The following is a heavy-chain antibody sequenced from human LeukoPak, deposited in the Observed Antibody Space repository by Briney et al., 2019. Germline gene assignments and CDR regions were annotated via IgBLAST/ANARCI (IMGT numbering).Heavy chain of an antibody. D-gene: IGHD4-23*01. CDR2: MSPNSDNT. V-gene: IGHV1-8*01. CDR3: ARDYGGSSGWFDP. CDR1: GYTFTSYD. Sequence: ASVKGSCKASGYTFTSYDINWVRQATGQGLEWMGWMSPNSDNTGYAQKFQGRVTFTRDTSISTAYMELRSLTSEDTAVYYCARDYGGSSGWFDPWGQGTLVTVSS. J-gene: IGHJ5*02.